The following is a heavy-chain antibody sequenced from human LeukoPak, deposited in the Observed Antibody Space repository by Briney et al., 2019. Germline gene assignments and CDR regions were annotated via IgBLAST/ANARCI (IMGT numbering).Heavy chain of an antibody. J-gene: IGHJ4*02. Sequence: ASVKISCKVSGYTFTDYYMHWVQQAPGKGLEWMGLVDPEDGETIYAEKFQGRVTITADTSPDTAYMELSSLRSEDTAVYYCATVEFFGIVGGFDYWGQGTLVTVSS. CDR1: GYTFTDYY. CDR3: ATVEFFGIVGGFDY. CDR2: VDPEDGET. V-gene: IGHV1-69-2*01. D-gene: IGHD3-22*01.